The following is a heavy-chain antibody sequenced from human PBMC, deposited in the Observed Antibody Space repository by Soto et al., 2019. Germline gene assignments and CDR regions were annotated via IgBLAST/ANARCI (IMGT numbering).Heavy chain of an antibody. CDR3: ARDLNLGSFAY. CDR2: ISSSSSTI. CDR1: GFTFSSYS. Sequence: EVQLVESGGGLVQPGGSLRLSCAASGFTSGFTFSSYSMNWVRQAPGKGLEWVSYISSSSSTIYYADSVKVLFTISDEPAKNSLYLQMNSLSAEDTAVYYCARDLNLGSFAYWGQGTLVTVSS. V-gene: IGHV3-48*01. J-gene: IGHJ4*02.